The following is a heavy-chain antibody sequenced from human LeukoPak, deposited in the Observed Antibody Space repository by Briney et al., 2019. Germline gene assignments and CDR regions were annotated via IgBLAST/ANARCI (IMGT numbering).Heavy chain of an antibody. CDR1: GGSISSYY. D-gene: IGHD4-11*01. CDR3: ARGKLQRYFDY. J-gene: IGHJ4*02. CDR2: IYYSGST. V-gene: IGHV4-59*01. Sequence: PSETLSLTCTVSGGSISSYYWSWIRQPPGKGLEWIGYIYYSGSTNYNPSLKSRVTISVDTSKNQFSLKLSSVTAADTAVYYCARGKLQRYFDYWGQGTLVTVSS.